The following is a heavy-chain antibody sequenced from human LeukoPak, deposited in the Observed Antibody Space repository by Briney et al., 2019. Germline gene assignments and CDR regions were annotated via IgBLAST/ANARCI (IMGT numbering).Heavy chain of an antibody. D-gene: IGHD3-10*01. CDR2: IYYSGST. V-gene: IGHV4-39*01. Sequence: PSETLSLTCTVSGDSISSSNCYWGWIRQPPGKGLEWIGSIYYSGSTYYNPSLKSRVTISVDTSKNQFSLKLSSVTAADTAVYYCASKWFGDLAAFDPWGQGTLVTVSS. CDR1: GDSISSSNCY. J-gene: IGHJ5*02. CDR3: ASKWFGDLAAFDP.